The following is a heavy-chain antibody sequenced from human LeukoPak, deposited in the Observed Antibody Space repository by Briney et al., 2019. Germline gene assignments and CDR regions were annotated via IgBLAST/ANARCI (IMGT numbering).Heavy chain of an antibody. CDR3: ARLVGGTTGATDY. CDR2: IWFDGSND. V-gene: IGHV3-33*01. CDR1: GFNFSYYA. D-gene: IGHD1-26*01. J-gene: IGHJ4*02. Sequence: GGSLRLSCTASGFNFSYYAMHWVRQAPGKGLAWVALIWFDGSNDYYEDSVKGRFTISRDNSKDTVFLQMNSLTVDDTAVYYCARLVGGTTGATDYWGQGPLVSVS.